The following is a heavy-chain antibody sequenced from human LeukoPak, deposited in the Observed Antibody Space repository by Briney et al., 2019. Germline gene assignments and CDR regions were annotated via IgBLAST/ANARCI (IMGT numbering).Heavy chain of an antibody. V-gene: IGHV4-34*01. CDR3: ARGHDYEYYFDY. Sequence: PSETLSLTCAVYGGSFSGYYWSWIRQPPGKGLEWIGEINHSGSTNYNPSLKSRVTISVDTSKNQFSLKLSSVTAADTAVYYCARGHDYEYYFDYWGQGTLVTVSS. J-gene: IGHJ4*02. D-gene: IGHD4/OR15-4a*01. CDR2: INHSGST. CDR1: GGSFSGYY.